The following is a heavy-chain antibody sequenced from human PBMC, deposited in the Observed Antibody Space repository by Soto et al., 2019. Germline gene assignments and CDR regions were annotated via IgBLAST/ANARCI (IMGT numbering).Heavy chain of an antibody. CDR3: ARSRYTGTYSGRFLDY. Sequence: GGSLGLSCAASGFTFSSYGMHWVRQAPGKGLEWVAVISYDGSNKYYADSVKGRFTISRDNSKNTLYLQMNSLRAEDTAVYFCARSRYTGTYSGRFLDYRGQGSMVIVSA. V-gene: IGHV3-30*03. CDR1: GFTFSSYG. D-gene: IGHD1-26*01. CDR2: ISYDGSNK. J-gene: IGHJ4*02.